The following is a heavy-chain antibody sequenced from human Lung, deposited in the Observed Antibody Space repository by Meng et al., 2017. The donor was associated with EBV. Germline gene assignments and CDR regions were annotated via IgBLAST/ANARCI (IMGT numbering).Heavy chain of an antibody. CDR1: AGSISSSNW. D-gene: IGHD6-13*01. CDR3: ARARSIAAAVIDY. Sequence: QVRLQESGPGRVTPSGTLSLTCAVSAGSISSSNWWSWVRQPPGKGLEWIGEIYHSGSTNYNPSLKSRVTISVDKSKNQFSLKLSSVTAADTAVYYCARARSIAAAVIDYWGQGTLVTVSS. CDR2: IYHSGST. J-gene: IGHJ4*02. V-gene: IGHV4-4*02.